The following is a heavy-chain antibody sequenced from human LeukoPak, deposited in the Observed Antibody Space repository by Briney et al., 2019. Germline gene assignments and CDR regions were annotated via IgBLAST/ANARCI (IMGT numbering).Heavy chain of an antibody. CDR2: ISSSSSYI. V-gene: IGHV3-21*01. Sequence: GGSLRLSCAVSGFTFSSYSMNWVRQAPGKGLEWVSSISSSSSYIYYAYSVKGRFTISRDNAKNSLYLQMNSLRAEDTAVYYCARDLGGGAFDYWGQGTLVTVSS. J-gene: IGHJ4*02. D-gene: IGHD3-16*01. CDR1: GFTFSSYS. CDR3: ARDLGGGAFDY.